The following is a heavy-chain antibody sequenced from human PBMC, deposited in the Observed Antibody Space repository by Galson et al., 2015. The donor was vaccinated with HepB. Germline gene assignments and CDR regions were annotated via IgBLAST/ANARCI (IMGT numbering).Heavy chain of an antibody. CDR1: GYTFTNYY. Sequence: SVKVSCKASGYTFTNYYINWVRQAPGQGLKWMGVINPSLGTTTYAQKFQGRVTMTRDTSTSTVYMELSSLRSEDTAVYYCARVGVVVRGSIGLGGLDVWGQGTTVTVSS. D-gene: IGHD3-10*01. V-gene: IGHV1-46*01. CDR3: ARVGVVVRGSIGLGGLDV. CDR2: INPSLGTT. J-gene: IGHJ6*02.